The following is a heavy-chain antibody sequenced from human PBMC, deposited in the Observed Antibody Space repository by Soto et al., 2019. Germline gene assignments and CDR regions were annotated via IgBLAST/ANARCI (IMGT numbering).Heavy chain of an antibody. Sequence: PSETLSLTCAVYGGSFSGYYWSWVRQPPGKGLEWIGYIYHSGSTYYNPSLKSQVTISVDRSKNQFSLRLSSVTAADTAVYYCARASTTVTTLDYWGQGTLVTVS. V-gene: IGHV4-34*01. CDR2: IYHSGST. CDR3: ARASTTVTTLDY. J-gene: IGHJ4*02. CDR1: GGSFSGYY. D-gene: IGHD4-17*01.